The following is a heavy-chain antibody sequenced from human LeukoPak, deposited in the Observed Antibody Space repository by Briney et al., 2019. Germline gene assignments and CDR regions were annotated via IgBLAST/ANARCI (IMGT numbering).Heavy chain of an antibody. CDR3: SRGRGRTTYYIWTSSCGSNWFDP. CDR2: MYPNRGNT. Sequence: ASVPVSCKASGYTFPNYVINWLRQATGRGVAGMGWMYPNRGNTRNAQKFQGRVTMTKNTSITTAYMELSSLRPEATAVDDCSRGRGRTTYYIWTSSCGSNWFDPWGQRTLVAVSS. V-gene: IGHV1-8*01. CDR1: GYTFPNYV. D-gene: IGHD3-9*01. J-gene: IGHJ5*02.